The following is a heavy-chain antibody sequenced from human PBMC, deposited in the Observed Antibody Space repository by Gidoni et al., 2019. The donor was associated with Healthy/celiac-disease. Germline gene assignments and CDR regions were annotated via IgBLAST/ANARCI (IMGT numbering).Heavy chain of an antibody. Sequence: EVQLLESGGGLVQPGGSLRLSCAASGFTFSSYAMSWVRQAPGKGLEWVSAISGSGGSTYYADSVKGRFTISRDNSKNTLYLQMNSLRAEDTAVYYCAKIRVNSAYDYYGMDVWGQGTTVTVSS. D-gene: IGHD3-16*01. CDR1: GFTFSSYA. V-gene: IGHV3-23*01. J-gene: IGHJ6*02. CDR2: ISGSGGST. CDR3: AKIRVNSAYDYYGMDV.